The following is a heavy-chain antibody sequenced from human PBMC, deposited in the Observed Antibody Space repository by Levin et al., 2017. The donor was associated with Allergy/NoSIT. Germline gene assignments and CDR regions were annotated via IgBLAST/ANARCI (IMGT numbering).Heavy chain of an antibody. CDR3: ARDGQLGPYDSSGYSDY. Sequence: GESLKISCAASGFTFSSYAMHWVRQAPGKGLEWVAVISYDGSNKYYADSVKGRFTISRDNSKNTLYLQMNSLRAEDTAVYYCARDGQLGPYDSSGYSDYWGQGTLVTVSS. D-gene: IGHD3-22*01. CDR2: ISYDGSNK. J-gene: IGHJ4*02. CDR1: GFTFSSYA. V-gene: IGHV3-30*04.